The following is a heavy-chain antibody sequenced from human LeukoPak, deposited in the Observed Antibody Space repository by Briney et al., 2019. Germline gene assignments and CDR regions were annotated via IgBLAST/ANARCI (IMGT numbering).Heavy chain of an antibody. CDR1: DGSFSGYY. CDR3: ARATGLRPGYFDY. J-gene: IGHJ4*02. CDR2: INHSGST. Sequence: PSETLSLTCAVYDGSFSGYYWSWIRQPPEKGLEWIGEINHSGSTNYNPSLKSRVTISVDTSKNQFSLKLSSVTAADTAVYYCARATGLRPGYFDYWGQGTLVTVSS. D-gene: IGHD4-17*01. V-gene: IGHV4-34*01.